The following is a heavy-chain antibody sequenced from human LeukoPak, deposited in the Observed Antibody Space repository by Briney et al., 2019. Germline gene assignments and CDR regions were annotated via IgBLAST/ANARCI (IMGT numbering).Heavy chain of an antibody. CDR3: ATAPPADAFDI. Sequence: GGSLRLSCAASGFTFSSYAMHGVRQAPGKGLEGVAFISYEGSNKYYADSVKGRFTISRDNSKNTLYLQINSVRAEHTAVYYCATAPPADAFDIWGQGTMVTVSS. J-gene: IGHJ3*02. CDR2: ISYEGSNK. CDR1: GFTFSSYA. V-gene: IGHV3-30*01.